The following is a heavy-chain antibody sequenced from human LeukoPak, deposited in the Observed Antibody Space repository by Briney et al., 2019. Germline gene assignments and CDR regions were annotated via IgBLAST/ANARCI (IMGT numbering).Heavy chain of an antibody. CDR2: TYYRFKWYY. CDR3: ARDTYGYVDY. V-gene: IGHV6-1*01. CDR1: GDSVSSNRGA. Sequence: SQTLSLTCAISGDSVSSNRGAWTWIRQSPSRGLEWLGRTYYRFKWYYDYAVSVKSRITIKPDTSKNQFSLQLNSVTPEDTAVYYCARDTYGYVDYWGQGTLVTVSS. J-gene: IGHJ4*02. D-gene: IGHD4-17*01.